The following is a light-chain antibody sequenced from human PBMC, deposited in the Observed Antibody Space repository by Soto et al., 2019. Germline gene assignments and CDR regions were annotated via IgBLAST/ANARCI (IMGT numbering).Light chain of an antibody. CDR1: QSIGVW. J-gene: IGKJ1*01. V-gene: IGKV1-5*01. CDR3: QQYNSYPWT. Sequence: DIQMTQSPSTLSASVGDRVTIACRASQSIGVWLAWYQQKPGKAPKLLMYDASRLEGGVPSRFSGSGSGTEFILTISSLQPDDFATYFCQQYNSYPWTFGQGTNVEIK. CDR2: DAS.